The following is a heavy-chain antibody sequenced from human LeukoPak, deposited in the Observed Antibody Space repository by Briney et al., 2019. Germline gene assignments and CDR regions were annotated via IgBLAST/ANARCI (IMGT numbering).Heavy chain of an antibody. V-gene: IGHV4-59*01. D-gene: IGHD4/OR15-4a*01. J-gene: IGHJ5*02. CDR2: IYYSGST. CDR1: GGSISNYY. Sequence: SETLSLTCTVSGGSISNYYWSWIRHPPGKGLEWIAYIYYSGSTNFNPSLKSRGTISIDTSKNKFSPKLSSVTAADTAMYYCARAPDYRWFAPWGQGTLVTVSS. CDR3: ARAPDYRWFAP.